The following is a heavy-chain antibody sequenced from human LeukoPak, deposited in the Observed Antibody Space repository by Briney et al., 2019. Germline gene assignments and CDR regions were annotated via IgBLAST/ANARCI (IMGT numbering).Heavy chain of an antibody. J-gene: IGHJ5*02. CDR1: GGSFSGYH. CDR3: ARDGSRIPGP. V-gene: IGHV4-34*01. D-gene: IGHD5/OR15-5a*01. CDR2: INHSGST. Sequence: SETLSLTCAVYGGSFSGYHWSWIRQPPGKGLEWIGDINHSGSTNYIPSLKSRLTISLETSKNQFSLKLSSVTAADTAVYYCARDGSRIPGPWGQGTLVTVSS.